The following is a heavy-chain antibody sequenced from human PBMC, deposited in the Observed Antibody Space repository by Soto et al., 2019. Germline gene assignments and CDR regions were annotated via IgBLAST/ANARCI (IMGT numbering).Heavy chain of an antibody. CDR1: GFSLSPSGVG. D-gene: IGHD6-13*01. V-gene: IGHV2-5*02. CDR2: IDWDDDK. CDR3: AHRILQQQLDTVIDY. J-gene: IGHJ4*02. Sequence: SGPTLVNPTQTLTLTCTFSGFSLSPSGVGVGWIRQPPGKALEWLALIDWDDDKRYSPSLKSRLTITKDTSKNQVVLTMTNMDPVDTATYYCAHRILQQQLDTVIDYWGQGTLVTVSS.